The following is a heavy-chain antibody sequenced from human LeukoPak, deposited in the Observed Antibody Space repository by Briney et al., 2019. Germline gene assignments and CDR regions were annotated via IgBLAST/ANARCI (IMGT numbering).Heavy chain of an antibody. Sequence: SETLSLTCTVSGGSISSSSYYWGWIRQPPGKGLEWIGSIYYSGSTYYNPSLKSRVTISVDTSKNQFSLKLSSVTAADTAVYYCARSYSSGWYDGFWYYFDYWGQGTLVTVSS. D-gene: IGHD6-19*01. V-gene: IGHV4-39*01. CDR1: GGSISSSSYY. J-gene: IGHJ4*02. CDR3: ARSYSSGWYDGFWYYFDY. CDR2: IYYSGST.